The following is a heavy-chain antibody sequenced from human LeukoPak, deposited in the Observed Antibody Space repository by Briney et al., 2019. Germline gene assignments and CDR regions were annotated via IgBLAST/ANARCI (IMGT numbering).Heavy chain of an antibody. J-gene: IGHJ5*02. Sequence: PSETLSLTCVVSGYSISSGYYWGWIRQPPGKGLEWIGSIYHSGSTYYNPSLKSRVAISVDTSKNQFSLKLSSVTAADTAVYYCARLQIVVVPVRFDPWGQGTLVTVSS. V-gene: IGHV4-38-2*01. D-gene: IGHD2-2*01. CDR1: GYSISSGYY. CDR2: IYHSGST. CDR3: ARLQIVVVPVRFDP.